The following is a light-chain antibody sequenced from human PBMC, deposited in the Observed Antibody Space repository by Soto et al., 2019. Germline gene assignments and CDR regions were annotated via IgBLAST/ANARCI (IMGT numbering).Light chain of an antibody. V-gene: IGKV1-39*01. CDR1: QSISSY. CDR2: AAS. J-gene: IGKJ5*01. CDR3: QQSYSTSIT. Sequence: IQMTHSPSSLCASVGDRVTMTCLASQSISSYLNWYQQKPGKAPKLLIYAASSLQSGVPSRFSGSGSGTDFTLTISSLQPEDFATYYCQQSYSTSITFGQRTRLAIK.